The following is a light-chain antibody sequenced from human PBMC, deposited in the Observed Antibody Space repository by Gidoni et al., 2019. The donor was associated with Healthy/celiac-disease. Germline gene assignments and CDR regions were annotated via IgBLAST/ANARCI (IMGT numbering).Light chain of an antibody. J-gene: IGLJ3*02. CDR3: SSYTSSSTLEV. V-gene: IGLV2-14*01. CDR2: EVS. Sequence: QSALTQPTSVSGSPGQSIAIAFTGTSSDVGGYNYVSWYQQHPGKAPTLMLYEVSNRPSWVSNRFAGSKSGNTASLTISGLQAEDEADYYCSSYTSSSTLEVFGGGTKLTVL. CDR1: SSDVGGYNY.